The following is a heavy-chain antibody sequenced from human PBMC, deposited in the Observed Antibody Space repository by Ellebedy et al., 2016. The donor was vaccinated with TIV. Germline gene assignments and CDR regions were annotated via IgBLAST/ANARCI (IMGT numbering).Heavy chain of an antibody. Sequence: GESLKISCAASGFSFSDSWMGWVRQAPGRGPEWVAYIKQDGSEKYYVDSVRGRFTISRDNAKNSLNLQMNNLRVEDTAVYYCARAVHGDVDFWGQGTLVTVSS. CDR3: ARAVHGDVDF. D-gene: IGHD4-17*01. CDR2: IKQDGSEK. V-gene: IGHV3-7*01. J-gene: IGHJ4*02. CDR1: GFSFSDSW.